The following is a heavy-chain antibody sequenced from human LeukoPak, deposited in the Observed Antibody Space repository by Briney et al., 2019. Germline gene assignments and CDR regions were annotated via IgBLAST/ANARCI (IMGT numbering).Heavy chain of an antibody. D-gene: IGHD6-19*01. Sequence: SETLSLTCAVSGGSISSSNWWSWVRQPPGKGLEWIGEIYHSGSTNYNPSLKSRVTISVDKSKNQFSLKLSPVTAADTAVYYCARDPNGSGWFDYWGQGTLVTVSS. CDR3: ARDPNGSGWFDY. CDR2: IYHSGST. V-gene: IGHV4-4*02. CDR1: GGSISSSNW. J-gene: IGHJ5*01.